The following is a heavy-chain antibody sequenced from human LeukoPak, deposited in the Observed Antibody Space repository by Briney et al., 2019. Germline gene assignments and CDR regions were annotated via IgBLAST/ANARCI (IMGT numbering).Heavy chain of an antibody. V-gene: IGHV3-11*03. CDR3: AKVGDLRRYSYGYTYFDY. CDR2: TSGSSSYT. J-gene: IGHJ4*02. D-gene: IGHD5-18*01. CDR1: GFIFSDYY. Sequence: PGGSLRLSCAASGFIFSDYYMSWIRQAPGKGLEWVSYTSGSSSYTNYADSVKGRFTISRDNAKNPLYLQMNSLRAEDTAVYYCAKVGDLRRYSYGYTYFDYWGQGTLVTVSS.